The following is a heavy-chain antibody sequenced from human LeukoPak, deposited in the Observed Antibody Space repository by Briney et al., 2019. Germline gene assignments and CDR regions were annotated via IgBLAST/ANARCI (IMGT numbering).Heavy chain of an antibody. CDR2: IYYSGST. CDR1: GGSISSSSYY. Sequence: SETLPLTCTVSGGSISSSSYYWGWIRQPPGKGLEWIGIIYYSGSTYYNPSLNSRVTISVDTSKNQFSLKLSSVTAADTAVYYCAMTGGAYSYMDVWGKGTTVTVSS. J-gene: IGHJ6*03. D-gene: IGHD4/OR15-4a*01. CDR3: AMTGGAYSYMDV. V-gene: IGHV4-39*01.